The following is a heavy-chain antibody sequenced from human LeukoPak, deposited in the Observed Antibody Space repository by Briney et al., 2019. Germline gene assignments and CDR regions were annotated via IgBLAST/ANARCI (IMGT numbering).Heavy chain of an antibody. D-gene: IGHD1-14*01. Sequence: GGSLRLSCAASGFTFSSHAMSWVRQAPGKGLEWVTAISCNGGTKYYVDSVKGRFTISRDNSQNTVYLQMYSLRVEDTAVYYCAGMRITTPCVRTLDYWGQGTLVTVSS. CDR3: AGMRITTPCVRTLDY. V-gene: IGHV3-23*01. CDR2: ISCNGGTK. CDR1: GFTFSSHA. J-gene: IGHJ4*02.